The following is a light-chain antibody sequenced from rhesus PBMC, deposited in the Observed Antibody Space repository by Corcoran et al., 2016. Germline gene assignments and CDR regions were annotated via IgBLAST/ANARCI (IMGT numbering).Light chain of an antibody. CDR3: QQYNGLPLT. CDR2: TAT. V-gene: IGKV1-25*02. J-gene: IGKJ4*01. CDR1: QGIRSY. Sequence: DIQMTQSPSSVSVSVGDRVTITCRASQGIRSYLAWYQQQPGKAPKTLIYTATTLQSGVPSRLSCGGSGTEFTLTINGLQPEDFASYSCQQYNGLPLTFDGGTKVEIK.